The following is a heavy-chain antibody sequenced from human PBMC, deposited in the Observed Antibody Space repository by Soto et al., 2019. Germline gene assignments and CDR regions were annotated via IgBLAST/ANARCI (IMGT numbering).Heavy chain of an antibody. J-gene: IGHJ4*02. CDR3: ARRWGDYFDY. V-gene: IGHV4-59*08. CDR1: GGSIGTYY. CDR2: IYYRGNT. Sequence: PSETLSLTCTVSGGSIGTYYWSWIRQPPGKGLEWIGYIYYRGNTNYNPSLKSRVTISLDTPKNQFSLKLSSVTAADTAVYYCARRWGDYFDYWGQGILVTVSS. D-gene: IGHD3-16*01.